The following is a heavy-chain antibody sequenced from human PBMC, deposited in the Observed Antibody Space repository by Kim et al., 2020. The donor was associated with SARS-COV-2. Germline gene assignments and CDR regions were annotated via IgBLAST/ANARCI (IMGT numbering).Heavy chain of an antibody. CDR1: GYTFTGYY. CDR3: ARAFGGGSGSYHHYYYGMDV. V-gene: IGHV1-2*06. CDR2: INPNSGGT. J-gene: IGHJ6*02. D-gene: IGHD3-10*01. Sequence: ASVKVSCKASGYTFTGYYMHWVRQAPGQGLEWMGRINPNSGGTNYAQKFQGRVTMTRDTSISTAYMELSRLRSDDTAVYYCARAFGGGSGSYHHYYYGMDVWGQGTTVTVSS.